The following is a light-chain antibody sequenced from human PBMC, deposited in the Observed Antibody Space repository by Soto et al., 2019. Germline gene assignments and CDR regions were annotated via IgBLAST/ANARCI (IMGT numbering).Light chain of an antibody. V-gene: IGKV4-1*01. CDR3: QQYYGTPYT. Sequence: DIVMTQSPDSLAVSLGERATLNCKSSQSLLYSSSNKNYLAWYQQKPGQPPKLLIYWASTRESGVPDRFSGSGSGTDFTLTISSLQAEDVAVYYCQQYYGTPYTFGQGTKLEIK. J-gene: IGKJ2*01. CDR2: WAS. CDR1: QSLLYSSSNKNY.